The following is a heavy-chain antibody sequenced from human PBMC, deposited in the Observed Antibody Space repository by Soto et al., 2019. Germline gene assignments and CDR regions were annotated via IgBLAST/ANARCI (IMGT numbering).Heavy chain of an antibody. J-gene: IGHJ4*02. Sequence: GGSLRLSCAASGFTFSSYWMSWVRQAPGKGLEWVANIKQDRSKKYYVDSVKGRFTISRDNAKNSLYLQMDSLRGEDTAVYYCARAAYNSGPGYWGQGTLVTVSS. CDR2: IKQDRSKK. CDR1: GFTFSSYW. D-gene: IGHD5-12*01. CDR3: ARAAYNSGPGY. V-gene: IGHV3-7*01.